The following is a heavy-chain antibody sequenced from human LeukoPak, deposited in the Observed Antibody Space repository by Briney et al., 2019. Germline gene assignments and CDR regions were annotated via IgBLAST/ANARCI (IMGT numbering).Heavy chain of an antibody. CDR1: GSSISSSSYY. V-gene: IGHV4-39*07. Sequence: PSETLSLTCTVSGSSISSSSYYWGWIRQPPGKGLEWIGSIYYSGSTYYNPSLKSRVTISVDTSKNQFSLKLSSVTAADTAVYYCASPGGQLWTYAFDIWGQGTMVTVSS. CDR3: ASPGGQLWTYAFDI. CDR2: IYYSGST. D-gene: IGHD5-18*01. J-gene: IGHJ3*02.